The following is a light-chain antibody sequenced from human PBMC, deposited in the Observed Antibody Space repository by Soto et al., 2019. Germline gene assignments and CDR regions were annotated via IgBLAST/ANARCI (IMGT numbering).Light chain of an antibody. V-gene: IGKV3D-20*02. J-gene: IGKJ4*01. CDR2: GAS. CDR3: QQRSNWPPT. CDR1: QSVSSYY. Sequence: EIVLTQSPGTLSLSPGERATLSCRASQSVSSYYLAWYQQKPGQAPRLLIYGASSRATGIPDRFSGSGSGTDFTLTISSLEPEDFAVYYCQQRSNWPPTFGGGTKVDIK.